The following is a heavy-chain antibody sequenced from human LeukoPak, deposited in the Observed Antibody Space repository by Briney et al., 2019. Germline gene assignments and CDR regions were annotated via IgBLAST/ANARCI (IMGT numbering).Heavy chain of an antibody. J-gene: IGHJ4*02. Sequence: SVKVSCKASGGTFSSYAISWVRQAPGQGLEWMGGIIPIFGTANYAQKFQGRVTITADESTSTAYMELSSLRSEDTAVYYCARSYYDFWSGYSTYYFDYWGQGTLVTVSS. D-gene: IGHD3-3*01. CDR1: GGTFSSYA. CDR3: ARSYYDFWSGYSTYYFDY. CDR2: IIPIFGTA. V-gene: IGHV1-69*13.